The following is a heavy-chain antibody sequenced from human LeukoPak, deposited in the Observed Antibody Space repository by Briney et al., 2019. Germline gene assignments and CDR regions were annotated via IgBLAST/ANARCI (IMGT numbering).Heavy chain of an antibody. CDR1: GFPFSSYG. D-gene: IGHD3-22*01. J-gene: IGHJ4*02. CDR2: ISHDGTNK. Sequence: GRSLRLSCAASGFPFSSYGMHWVRQAPGKGLGWVAVISHDGTNKYYADSVKGRFTISRDNSKNTLYLQMNSLRAEDTAVYYCAKVNYYESCGYYDYWGQGTLVTVSS. CDR3: AKVNYYESCGYYDY. V-gene: IGHV3-30*18.